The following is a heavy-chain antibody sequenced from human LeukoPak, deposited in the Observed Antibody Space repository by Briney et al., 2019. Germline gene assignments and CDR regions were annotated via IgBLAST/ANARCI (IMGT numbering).Heavy chain of an antibody. J-gene: IGHJ4*02. CDR2: ISSSSSYI. D-gene: IGHD5-24*01. CDR1: GFTFSSYS. Sequence: GGSLRLSCAASGFTFSSYSMNWVRQAPGKGLEWVSSISSSSSYIYYADSVKGRFTISRDNAKNSLYLQMNSLRAEDTAVYYCARGGYNYYTFDYWGQGTLVTVSS. CDR3: ARGGYNYYTFDY. V-gene: IGHV3-21*01.